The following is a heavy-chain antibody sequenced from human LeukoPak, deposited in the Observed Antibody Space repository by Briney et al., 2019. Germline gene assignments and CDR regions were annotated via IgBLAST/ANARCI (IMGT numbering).Heavy chain of an antibody. J-gene: IGHJ6*02. CDR3: ARGMVRGNGMDV. V-gene: IGHV4-30-2*01. Sequence: SQTLSLTCAVFSDSISSGGYSWNSIRQPPGKGLEWIGYIYHSGSTYYNPSLESRVTISVDTSKNQFSLNLTSVTAADTAVYYCARGMVRGNGMDVRGQGTTVTVSS. D-gene: IGHD3-10*01. CDR2: IYHSGST. CDR1: SDSISSGGYS.